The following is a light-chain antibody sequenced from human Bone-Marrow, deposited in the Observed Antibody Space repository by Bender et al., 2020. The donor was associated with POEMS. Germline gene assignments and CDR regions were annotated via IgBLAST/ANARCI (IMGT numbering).Light chain of an antibody. Sequence: QSALTQPASVSGSPGQSITISCTGTSSDVGSYNLVSWYQQHPGKAPKLMIYEVSKRPSGVSNRFSGSKSDNTASLTISGLQAADEADYYCCSYAGSGTLVFGGGTKLTVL. J-gene: IGLJ2*01. CDR3: CSYAGSGTLV. V-gene: IGLV2-23*02. CDR1: SSDVGSYNL. CDR2: EVS.